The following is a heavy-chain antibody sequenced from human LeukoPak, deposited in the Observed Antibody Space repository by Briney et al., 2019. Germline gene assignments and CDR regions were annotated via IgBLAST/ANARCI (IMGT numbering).Heavy chain of an antibody. D-gene: IGHD6-13*01. V-gene: IGHV1-18*01. CDR2: ISPYSGNT. J-gene: IGHJ4*02. Sequence: ASVKVSRKASGYTFTSFGINWVRQAPGQGLEWMGWISPYSGNTNYEQKFQGRLTMTTNTSTSTAYMELRGLRSDDTAVYYCARDGIAATGRDYWGQGTLVTVSS. CDR3: ARDGIAATGRDY. CDR1: GYTFTSFG.